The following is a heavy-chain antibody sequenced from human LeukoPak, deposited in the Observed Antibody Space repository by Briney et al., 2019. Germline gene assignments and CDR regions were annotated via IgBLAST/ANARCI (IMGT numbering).Heavy chain of an antibody. CDR1: GFTFSSYE. CDR3: ARDYYDILTGHSIRRYGMDV. CDR2: ISSSGSTI. J-gene: IGHJ6*04. V-gene: IGHV3-48*03. D-gene: IGHD3-9*01. Sequence: GGSLRLSCAVSGFTFSSYEMNWVRQAPGKGLEWVSYISSSGSTIYYADSVKGRFTISRDNAKDSLYQQMNSLRVEDTAVYYCARDYYDILTGHSIRRYGMDVWGKGTTVTVSS.